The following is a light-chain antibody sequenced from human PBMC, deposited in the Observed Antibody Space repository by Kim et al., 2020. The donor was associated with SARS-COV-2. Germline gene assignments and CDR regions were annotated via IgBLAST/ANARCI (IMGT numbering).Light chain of an antibody. CDR1: QSISSY. Sequence: DIQMTQAPSSLSASVGDRVTITCRASQSISSYLNWYQQKPGRAPKLLIYAASTLQSGVPSRFSGSGSGTDFTLTISSLQPEDFANYYCPQSYSTPWTFGQGTKVDIK. J-gene: IGKJ1*01. CDR2: AAS. V-gene: IGKV1-39*01. CDR3: PQSYSTPWT.